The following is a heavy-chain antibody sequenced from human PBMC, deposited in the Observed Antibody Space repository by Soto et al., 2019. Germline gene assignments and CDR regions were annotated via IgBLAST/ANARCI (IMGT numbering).Heavy chain of an antibody. Sequence: EVQLVESGGGLVQPGRSLRLSCAASGFRFEDYAMHWVRQAPGKCLEWVSGIAWNSDIIGYADSVKGRFTISRDNGQNSLYLQMNSLRPEDTALYYCAKDHYGSAIYGMDVWGQGTTVTVSS. J-gene: IGHJ6*02. CDR1: GFRFEDYA. CDR3: AKDHYGSAIYGMDV. CDR2: IAWNSDII. D-gene: IGHD3-10*01. V-gene: IGHV3-9*01.